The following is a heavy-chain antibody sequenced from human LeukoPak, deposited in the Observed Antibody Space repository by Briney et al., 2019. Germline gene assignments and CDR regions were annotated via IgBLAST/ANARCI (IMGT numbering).Heavy chain of an antibody. Sequence: SQTLPLTCAISGDSVSSNSATWNWIRQSPSRGLEWLGRTYYRSKWYNDYALSVKSRITINPDTSKNQFSLQLNSVTPEDTAVYYCARGDTSGWYFLGALDIWGQGTMVTVSS. CDR2: TYYRSKWYN. CDR3: ARGDTSGWYFLGALDI. J-gene: IGHJ3*02. CDR1: GDSVSSNSAT. V-gene: IGHV6-1*01. D-gene: IGHD6-13*01.